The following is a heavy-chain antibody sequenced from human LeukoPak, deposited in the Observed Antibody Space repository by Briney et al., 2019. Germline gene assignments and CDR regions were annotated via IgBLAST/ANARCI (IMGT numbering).Heavy chain of an antibody. CDR1: GFTFSDYY. CDR3: ARMDIVVVGQGYFDY. D-gene: IGHD3-22*01. Sequence: PGGSLRLSCAASGFTFSDYYMSWIRQAPGKGLEWVSYISSSGSYTNYADSVKGRFTISRDNAKNSLYLQMNSLRAEDTAVYYCARMDIVVVGQGYFDYWGQGTLVTVSS. V-gene: IGHV3-11*03. CDR2: ISSSGSYT. J-gene: IGHJ4*02.